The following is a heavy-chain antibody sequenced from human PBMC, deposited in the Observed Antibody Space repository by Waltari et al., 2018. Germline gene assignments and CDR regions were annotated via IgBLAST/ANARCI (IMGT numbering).Heavy chain of an antibody. CDR3: AKALGIMGFDC. Sequence: DVQLLASGRGMVPRGGSLRVACTAARIPFSPYAMAWVRQGLGQGLEWVSTISGSGNDTYYADSVKGRFTISRDNSKNTVFLQMNMLRVEDTANYYCAKALGIMGFDCWGQGTLVAVAS. CDR2: ISGSGNDT. CDR1: RIPFSPYA. J-gene: IGHJ4*02. V-gene: IGHV3-23*01. D-gene: IGHD3-16*01.